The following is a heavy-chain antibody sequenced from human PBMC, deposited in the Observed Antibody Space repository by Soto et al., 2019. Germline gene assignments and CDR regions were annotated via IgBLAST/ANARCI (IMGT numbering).Heavy chain of an antibody. Sequence: SXKVSCKASGGTXISYAIRWVRQAPGQGLEWIGGIIPIFGTANYAKKLQVRVTITADESTSRADMELSSLRSEDTAVYYCERGPSDDSGSSPFDYWGQGTLVTV. CDR2: IIPIFGTA. D-gene: IGHD1-26*01. CDR3: ERGPSDDSGSSPFDY. CDR1: GGTXISYA. J-gene: IGHJ4*02. V-gene: IGHV1-69*13.